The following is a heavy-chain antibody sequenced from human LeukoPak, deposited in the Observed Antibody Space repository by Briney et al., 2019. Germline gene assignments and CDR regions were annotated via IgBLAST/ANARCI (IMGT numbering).Heavy chain of an antibody. Sequence: ASVKVSCKASGYTFTSYYMHWVRQAPGQGLEWMGIINPSGGSTSYAQKFQGRVTMTRDTSTSTVYMELSSLRSEDTAVYYCARSPAMIVVDVSAFDIWGQGTTVTVSS. J-gene: IGHJ3*02. CDR3: ARSPAMIVVDVSAFDI. CDR1: GYTFTSYY. CDR2: INPSGGST. D-gene: IGHD3-22*01. V-gene: IGHV1-46*01.